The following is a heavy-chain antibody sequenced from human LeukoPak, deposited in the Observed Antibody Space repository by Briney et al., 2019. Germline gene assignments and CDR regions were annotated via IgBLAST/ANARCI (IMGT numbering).Heavy chain of an antibody. V-gene: IGHV5-51*01. J-gene: IGHJ4*02. CDR2: IYPGDSDT. CDR1: GYSFTSYW. CDR3: ASGLVVPAASVDY. D-gene: IGHD2-2*01. Sequence: GESLKISCKGSGYSFTSYWIGWVRQMPGKGLEWMGIIYPGDSDTRYSPSFQGQVTISADKSISTDYLQWSSLKASDTAMYYCASGLVVPAASVDYWGQGTLVTVSS.